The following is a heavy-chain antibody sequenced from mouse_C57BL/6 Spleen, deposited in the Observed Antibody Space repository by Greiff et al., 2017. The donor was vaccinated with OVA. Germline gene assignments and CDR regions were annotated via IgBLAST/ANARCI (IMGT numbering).Heavy chain of an antibody. J-gene: IGHJ1*03. CDR2: IYPSDSET. CDR1: GYTFTGYW. V-gene: IGHV1-61*01. Sequence: QVQLQQSGAELVRPGSSVKLSCKASGYTFTGYWMDWVKQRPGQGLEWIGNIYPSDSETHYNQKFKDKATLTVDKSSSTAYMQLSSLTSEDSAVYYCARLYGSSYDWYFDVWGTGTTVTVSS. D-gene: IGHD1-1*01. CDR3: ARLYGSSYDWYFDV.